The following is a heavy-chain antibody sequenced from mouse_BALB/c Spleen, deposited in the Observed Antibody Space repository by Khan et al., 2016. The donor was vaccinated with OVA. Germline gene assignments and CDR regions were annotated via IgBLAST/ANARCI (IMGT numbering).Heavy chain of an antibody. D-gene: IGHD2-2*01. CDR3: TRHGYVAWFTY. V-gene: IGHV1S135*01. CDR2: IDPFSGGT. CDR1: GYSFTSYY. J-gene: IGHJ3*01. Sequence: LPPPGPEPLQHGPSVKISCKASGYSFTSYYIHWVMQSHGTSLEWIGYIDPFSGGTTYNQKFKGKATLTVDKSSSTAYIHLSNLTSEDSAVYYCTRHGYVAWFTYWGQGTLVTVSA.